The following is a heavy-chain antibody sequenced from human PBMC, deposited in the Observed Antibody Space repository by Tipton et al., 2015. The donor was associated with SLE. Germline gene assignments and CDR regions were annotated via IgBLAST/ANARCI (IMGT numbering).Heavy chain of an antibody. CDR3: ARAGPEANSFDY. Sequence: LRLSCTVSGGSISSYYWSWIRQPPGKGLEWIGYIYYSGSTNDNPSLKSRVTISVDTSKNQFSLKLSSVTAADTAVYYCARAGPEANSFDYWGQGTLVTVSS. J-gene: IGHJ4*02. D-gene: IGHD4/OR15-4a*01. CDR1: GGSISSYY. CDR2: IYYSGST. V-gene: IGHV4-59*12.